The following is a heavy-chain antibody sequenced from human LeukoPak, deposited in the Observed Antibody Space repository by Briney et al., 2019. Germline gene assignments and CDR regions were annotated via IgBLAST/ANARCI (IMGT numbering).Heavy chain of an antibody. CDR3: ARDVGYDYGMGV. CDR1: GGSISSYY. V-gene: IGHV4-59*01. CDR2: IYYSGST. D-gene: IGHD3-3*01. Sequence: SETLSLTCTVSGGSISSYYWSWIRQPPGKGLEWIGYIYYSGSTNYNPSLKSRVTISVDTSKNQFSLKLSSVTAADTAVYYCARDVGYDYGMGVWGQGTTVTVSS. J-gene: IGHJ6*02.